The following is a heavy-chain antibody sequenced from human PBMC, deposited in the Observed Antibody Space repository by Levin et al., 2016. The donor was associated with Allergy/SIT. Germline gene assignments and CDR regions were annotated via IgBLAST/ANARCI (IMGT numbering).Heavy chain of an antibody. CDR2: IVPILGLA. J-gene: IGHJ5*02. V-gene: IGHV1-69*04. D-gene: IGHD2-15*01. Sequence: SVKVSCKGYGGTFNSTFSKYGFSWVRQAPGQGLEWMGRIVPILGLATYAQKFQGKVTITADKSTNTVNMELVNLRSEDTAVYYCARGKEAGATLFNLWGQGTLVTVSS. CDR3: ARGKEAGATLFNL. CDR1: GGTFNSTFSKYG.